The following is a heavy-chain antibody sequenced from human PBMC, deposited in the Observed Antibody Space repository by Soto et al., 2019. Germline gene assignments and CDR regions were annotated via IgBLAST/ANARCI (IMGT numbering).Heavy chain of an antibody. CDR3: AEAGSSGSYL. V-gene: IGHV3-30-3*01. CDR2: ISYDGSNK. J-gene: IGHJ4*02. D-gene: IGHD3-10*01. Sequence: LRLSCAASVSAFVGYAMHRVRQAPGKGLEWVAVISYDGSNKYYAGSVKGRFTISRDNSKNTLYLQMNSLTTEDTAVYYCAEAGSSGSYLWGQGTLVTVS. CDR1: VSAFVGYA.